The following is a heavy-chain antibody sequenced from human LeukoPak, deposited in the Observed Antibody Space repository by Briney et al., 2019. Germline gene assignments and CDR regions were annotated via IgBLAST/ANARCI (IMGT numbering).Heavy chain of an antibody. CDR3: AKGDGNYWCPDY. J-gene: IGHJ4*02. CDR1: GFTFSSHA. D-gene: IGHD2-8*02. CDR2: ISGSGVET. Sequence: PEASLRLYCATSGFTFSSHAMSWIRQAPGKGLECISLISGSGVETSYADSVKGRFTISRDNSGNTLYLQMNNLRADDTAVYYCAKGDGNYWCPDYWGQGAVVTVSS. V-gene: IGHV3-23*01.